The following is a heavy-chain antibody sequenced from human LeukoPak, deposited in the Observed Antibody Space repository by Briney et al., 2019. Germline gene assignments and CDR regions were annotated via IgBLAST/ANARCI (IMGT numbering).Heavy chain of an antibody. J-gene: IGHJ3*02. CDR1: GYTFTSYY. CDR2: INPSGGST. CDR3: AREKILLGYCSGGSCTRGAFDI. V-gene: IGHV1-46*01. Sequence: ASVKVSCKASGYTFTSYYMHWVRQAPGQGLEWMGIINPSGGSTSYAQKFQGRVTMTRDMSTSTVYMELSSLRSEDTAVYYCAREKILLGYCSGGSCTRGAFDIWGQGTMVTVSS. D-gene: IGHD2-15*01.